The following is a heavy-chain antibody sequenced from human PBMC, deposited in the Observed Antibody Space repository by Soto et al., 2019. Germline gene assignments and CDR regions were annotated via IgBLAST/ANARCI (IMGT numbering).Heavy chain of an antibody. Sequence: EVQLLESGGGLVQPGGSLRLSCAASGFAFSSYAMSWVRQAPGKGLEWVSAISGSGGSTYYADSVKGRFTISRDNSKNTLYLQMNSLRAEDTAVYYCAKGNRYGDFFDYWGQGTLVTVSS. CDR3: AKGNRYGDFFDY. CDR1: GFAFSSYA. V-gene: IGHV3-23*01. CDR2: ISGSGGST. J-gene: IGHJ4*02. D-gene: IGHD4-17*01.